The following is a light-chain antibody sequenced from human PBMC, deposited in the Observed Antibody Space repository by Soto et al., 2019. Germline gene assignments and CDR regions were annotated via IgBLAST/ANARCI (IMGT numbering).Light chain of an antibody. CDR1: SSNIGGNT. V-gene: IGLV1-44*01. Sequence: QSVLTQSTSASGTPGQRVTISCSGSSSNIGGNTVNWYQHLPGAAPKLLIYTNSQRPSGVPDRFSGSKSGTSASLAISGLQSEDETDYYCAAWDDSLNGLVLFGGGTKLTVL. CDR2: TNS. CDR3: AAWDDSLNGLVL. J-gene: IGLJ2*01.